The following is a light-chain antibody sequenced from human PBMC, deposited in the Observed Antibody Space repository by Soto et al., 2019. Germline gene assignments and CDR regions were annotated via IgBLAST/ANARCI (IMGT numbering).Light chain of an antibody. CDR2: DVS. J-gene: IGLJ1*01. CDR3: SSYTSSSTYV. CDR1: SSDVGGYNY. V-gene: IGLV2-14*03. Sequence: QSVLTQPASVSGSPGQSITISCTGTSSDVGGYNYVAWYQQHPGKAPKLTIYDVSNRPSGVSNRFSGSKSGNTASLIISGLQAEDEADYYCSSYTSSSTYVFGTGTKLTVL.